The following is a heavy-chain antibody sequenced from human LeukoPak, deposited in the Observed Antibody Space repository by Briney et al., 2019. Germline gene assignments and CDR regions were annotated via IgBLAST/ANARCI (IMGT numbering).Heavy chain of an antibody. CDR3: AATPSRHYYGMDV. CDR2: ISWNSGSI. CDR1: GFTFDDYA. V-gene: IGHV3-9*01. J-gene: IGHJ6*02. Sequence: PGRSLRLSCAASGFTFDDYAMHWVRQAPGKGLEWVSGISWNSGSIGYADSVKGRFTISRDNAKNSLYLQVNSLRAEDTAEYYCAATPSRHYYGMDVWGQGTTVTVSS.